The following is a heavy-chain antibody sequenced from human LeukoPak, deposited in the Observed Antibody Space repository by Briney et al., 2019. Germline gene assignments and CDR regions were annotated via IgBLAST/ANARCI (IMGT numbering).Heavy chain of an antibody. CDR3: ARGMGWLRYPKSYFDY. V-gene: IGHV3-33*01. CDR2: IWYDGSNK. CDR1: GFTFSSYG. D-gene: IGHD5-12*01. Sequence: GGSLRLSCAASGFTFSSYGMHWVRQAPGKGLEWVAVIWYDGSNKYYADSVKGRFTISRDNSKNTLYLQMNSLRAVDTAVYYCARGMGWLRYPKSYFDYWGQGTLVTVSS. J-gene: IGHJ4*02.